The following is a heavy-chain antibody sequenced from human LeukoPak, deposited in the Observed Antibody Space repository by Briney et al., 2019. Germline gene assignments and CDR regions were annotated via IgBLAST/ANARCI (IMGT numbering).Heavy chain of an antibody. CDR2: INHSGST. J-gene: IGHJ5*02. V-gene: IGHV4-34*01. CDR1: GGSFSGYY. D-gene: IGHD2-2*01. CDR3: ARGCRSSTSRNRYNWFDP. Sequence: SETLSLTCAVYGGSFSGYYWSWICQPPGKGLEWIGEINHSGSTNYNPSLKSRVTISVDTSKNQFSLKLSSVTAADTAVYYCARGCRSSTSRNRYNWFDPWGQGTLVTVSS.